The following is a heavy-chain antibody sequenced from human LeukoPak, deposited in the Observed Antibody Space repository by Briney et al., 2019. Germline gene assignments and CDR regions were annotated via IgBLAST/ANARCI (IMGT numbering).Heavy chain of an antibody. V-gene: IGHV1-3*01. J-gene: IGHJ4*02. CDR2: INAGTGNT. Sequence: ASVKVSCKASGYTFTGYYMHWVRQAPGQGLEWLGWINAGTGNTKYSQKLQGRVTITRDTSASTAYMDLSSLKSEDTAVYYCARAPRDSSSWYVYWGQGTLVTVSS. CDR3: ARAPRDSSSWYVY. D-gene: IGHD6-13*01. CDR1: GYTFTGYY.